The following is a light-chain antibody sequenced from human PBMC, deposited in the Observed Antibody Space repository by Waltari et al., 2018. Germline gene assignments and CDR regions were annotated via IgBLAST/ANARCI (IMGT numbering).Light chain of an antibody. CDR3: AAWGGSLNGYV. V-gene: IGLV1-44*01. J-gene: IGLJ1*01. CDR1: SSNIGRRI. CDR2: SNK. Sequence: QSVLTQPLSASGTPGPRVTISCSGSSSNIGRRIVTWYQPPPGTAPKLLINSNKARPSGVPDRFSGSKSGTSASLAISGLQSEDEADYYCAAWGGSLNGYVFGTGTKVTVL.